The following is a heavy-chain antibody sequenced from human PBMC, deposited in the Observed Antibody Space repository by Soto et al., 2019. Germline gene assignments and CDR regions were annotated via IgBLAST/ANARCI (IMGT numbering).Heavy chain of an antibody. D-gene: IGHD2-2*01. CDR3: ASAAMVVGPGALDYSDERDG. Sequence: QVQLVQSGAEVKKPGSSVKVSCKASGGTFSSYAISWVRQAPGQGLEWMGGIIPMFGTANYAQKFQGRVTITADKSTTTADMELSSLRSEDTAVYYGASAAMVVGPGALDYSDERDGWSQGTTVTVSS. CDR1: GGTFSSYA. V-gene: IGHV1-69*06. J-gene: IGHJ6*02. CDR2: IIPMFGTA.